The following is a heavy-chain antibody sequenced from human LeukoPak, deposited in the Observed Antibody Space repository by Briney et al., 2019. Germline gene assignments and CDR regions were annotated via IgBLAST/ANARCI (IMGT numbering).Heavy chain of an antibody. Sequence: GGSLRLSCAASGFTFSSYAMHWVRQAPCKGLEWVAVIWSDGSKKYYADSVKGRFTISRDNSKNTLYLQMNSLRAEDTAVYYCAKDRVVVVPAAIFDYWGQGTLVTVSS. CDR1: GFTFSSYA. V-gene: IGHV3-33*06. D-gene: IGHD2-2*02. J-gene: IGHJ4*02. CDR2: IWSDGSKK. CDR3: AKDRVVVVPAAIFDY.